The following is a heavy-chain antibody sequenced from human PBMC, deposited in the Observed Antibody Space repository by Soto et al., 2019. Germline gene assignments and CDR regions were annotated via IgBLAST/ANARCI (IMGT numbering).Heavy chain of an antibody. CDR2: IDPSDSQT. J-gene: IGHJ4*02. D-gene: IGHD3-9*01. Sequence: GESLKISCKGSGYSFAGYWITWVRQKPGKGLEWMGRIDPSDSQTYYSPSFRGHVTISVTKSITTVFLQWSSLRASDTAMYYCARQIFDSDTGPNFQYFFDSWGQGTPVTVSS. V-gene: IGHV5-10-1*01. CDR3: ARQIFDSDTGPNFQYFFDS. CDR1: GYSFAGYW.